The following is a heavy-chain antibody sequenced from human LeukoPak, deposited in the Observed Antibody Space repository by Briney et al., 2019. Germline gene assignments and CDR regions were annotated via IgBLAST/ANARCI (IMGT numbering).Heavy chain of an antibody. CDR3: ARARFGELFNYFDY. CDR2: IYYSGST. D-gene: IGHD3-10*01. Sequence: SETLSLTCTVSGGSISSYYWSWIRQPPGKGLEWIGYIYYSGSTNYNPSLKSRVTISVDTSKNQFSLKLSSVTAADTAVYYCARARFGELFNYFDYWGQGTLVTVSS. J-gene: IGHJ4*02. CDR1: GGSISSYY. V-gene: IGHV4-59*12.